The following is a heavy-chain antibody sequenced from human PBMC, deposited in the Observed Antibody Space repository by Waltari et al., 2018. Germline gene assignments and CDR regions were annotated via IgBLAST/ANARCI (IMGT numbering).Heavy chain of an antibody. V-gene: IGHV3-30*18. Sequence: QVQLVESGGGVVQPGMSLGLSCAGTGFSLGNFGMHWVRQAPGKGLEWVALIWFGGGNTYYADSVRGRFTISRDNSKNTLYLDINSLRVDDTAIYYCAKDAFGNTYLDYWGQGTLVTVSS. CDR3: AKDAFGNTYLDY. D-gene: IGHD3-10*01. CDR1: GFSLGNFG. CDR2: IWFGGGNT. J-gene: IGHJ4*02.